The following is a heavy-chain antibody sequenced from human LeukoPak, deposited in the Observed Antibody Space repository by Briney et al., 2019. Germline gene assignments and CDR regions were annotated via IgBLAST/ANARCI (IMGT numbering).Heavy chain of an antibody. J-gene: IGHJ4*02. D-gene: IGHD3-3*01. Sequence: GGSLRLSCAASGFTFSSYSMNWVRQAPGKGLEWVSSISSSSSYIYYADSVKGRFTISRDNAKNSLYLQMNSLRAEDTAVYYCARGGGFLEWLPYTFDYWGQGTLVTVSS. V-gene: IGHV3-21*01. CDR2: ISSSSSYI. CDR3: ARGGGFLEWLPYTFDY. CDR1: GFTFSSYS.